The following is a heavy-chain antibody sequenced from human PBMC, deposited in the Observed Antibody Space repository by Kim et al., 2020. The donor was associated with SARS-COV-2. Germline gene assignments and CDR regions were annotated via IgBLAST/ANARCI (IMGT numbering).Heavy chain of an antibody. Sequence: GGSLRLSCAASGFTFSSYGMHWVRQAPGKGLEWVAVIWYDGSNKYYADSVKGRFTISRDNSKNTLYLQMNSLRAEDTAVYYCAKDLGLRPPGVPAVWGQGTLVTVSS. CDR3: AKDLGLRPPGVPAV. D-gene: IGHD3-10*01. V-gene: IGHV3-33*06. CDR1: GFTFSSYG. CDR2: IWYDGSNK. J-gene: IGHJ4*02.